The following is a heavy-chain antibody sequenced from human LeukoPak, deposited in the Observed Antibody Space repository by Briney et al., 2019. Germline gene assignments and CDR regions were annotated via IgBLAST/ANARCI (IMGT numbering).Heavy chain of an antibody. D-gene: IGHD6-19*01. V-gene: IGHV1-2*04. CDR2: INPNSGGT. J-gene: IGHJ6*04. CDR3: ARGAAGYSGGFGGGMDV. Sequence: GASVKVSCKASGYTFTGYYMHWVRQAPGQGLEWMGWINPNSGGTNYAQKLQGWVTMTRDTSISTAYMELSRLTFDDTAIYYCARGAAGYSGGFGGGMDVWGKGTTVTVSS. CDR1: GYTFTGYY.